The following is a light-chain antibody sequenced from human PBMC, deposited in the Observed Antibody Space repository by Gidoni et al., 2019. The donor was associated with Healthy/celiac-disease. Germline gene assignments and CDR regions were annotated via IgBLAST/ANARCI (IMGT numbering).Light chain of an antibody. V-gene: IGLV3-1*01. Sequence: SYELTQPPSVSVPPGQTASITCSGDKLGEKYACWYQQKPGQSPVLVIYQDSKRPSGIPERFSGSNSGNTATLTISGTQAMDEADYYCQAWESSTLRVFGGGTKLTVL. CDR2: QDS. J-gene: IGLJ2*01. CDR3: QAWESSTLRV. CDR1: KLGEKY.